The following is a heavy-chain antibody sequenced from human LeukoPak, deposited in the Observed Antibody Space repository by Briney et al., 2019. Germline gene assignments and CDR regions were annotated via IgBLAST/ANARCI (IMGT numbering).Heavy chain of an antibody. Sequence: SETLSLTCTVSGGSISSSSYYWGWIRQPPGKGLEWIGEINHSGSTNYNPSLKSRVTISVDTSKNQFSLKLSSVTAADTAVYYCARATTVTTILLDPWGQGTLVTVSS. D-gene: IGHD4-11*01. V-gene: IGHV4-39*07. CDR3: ARATTVTTILLDP. CDR2: INHSGST. CDR1: GGSISSSSYY. J-gene: IGHJ5*02.